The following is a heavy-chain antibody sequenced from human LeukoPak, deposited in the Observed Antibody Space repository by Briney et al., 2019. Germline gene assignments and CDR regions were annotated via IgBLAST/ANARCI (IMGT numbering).Heavy chain of an antibody. V-gene: IGHV5-10-1*01. CDR3: ARPFGDPLSYYYYGMDV. J-gene: IGHJ6*02. Sequence: KPGESLKISCKGSGYSFTSYWIGWVRQMPGKGLEWMGIIYPSDSYTNYSPSFQGHVTISADKSISTAYLQWSSLKASDTAMYYCARPFGDPLSYYYYGMDVWGQGTTVTVSS. D-gene: IGHD3-10*01. CDR1: GYSFTSYW. CDR2: IYPSDSYT.